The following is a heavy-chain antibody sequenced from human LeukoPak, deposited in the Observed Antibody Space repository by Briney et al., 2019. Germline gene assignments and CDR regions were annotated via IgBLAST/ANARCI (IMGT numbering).Heavy chain of an antibody. V-gene: IGHV3-66*01. CDR1: GFTVSSNY. CDR3: ARVMPTYSSGYNFDY. CDR2: IYSGGST. Sequence: PGGSLRLSCAASGFTVSSNYMSWVRQAPGKGLEWVSVIYSGGSTYYADSVKGRFTISRDNSKNTLYLQMNSLRAEDTAVYYCARVMPTYSSGYNFDYWGQGTLVTVSS. J-gene: IGHJ4*02. D-gene: IGHD3-22*01.